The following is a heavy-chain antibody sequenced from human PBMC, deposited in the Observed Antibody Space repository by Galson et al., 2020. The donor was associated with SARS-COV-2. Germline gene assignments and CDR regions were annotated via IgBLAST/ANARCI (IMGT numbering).Heavy chain of an antibody. CDR1: GFTFSSYS. D-gene: IGHD3-16*02. CDR3: ARDRAYYDYVWGSYRPTPFDY. CDR2: ISSSSSTI. V-gene: IGHV3-48*02. J-gene: IGHJ4*02. Sequence: GGSLRLSCAASGFTFSSYSMNWVRQAPGKGLEWVSYISSSSSTIYYADSVKGRFTISRDNAKNSLYLQMNSLRDEDTAVYYCARDRAYYDYVWGSYRPTPFDYWGQGTLVTVSS.